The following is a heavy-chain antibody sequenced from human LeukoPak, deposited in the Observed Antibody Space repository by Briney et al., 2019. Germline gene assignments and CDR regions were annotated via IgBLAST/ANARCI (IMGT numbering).Heavy chain of an antibody. J-gene: IGHJ6*03. V-gene: IGHV3-23*01. Sequence: GGSLRLSCAASGFTFSSYAMSWVRQAPGKGLEWVSAISGSGGSTYYADSVKGRFTISRDNSKNTLYLQMNSLRAEDTAVYYCAKGQTALYYYYYMDVWGKGTTVTASS. CDR3: AKGQTALYYYYYMDV. CDR1: GFTFSSYA. CDR2: ISGSGGST.